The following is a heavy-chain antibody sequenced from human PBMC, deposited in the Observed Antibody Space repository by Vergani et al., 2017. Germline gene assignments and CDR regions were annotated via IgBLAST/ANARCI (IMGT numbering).Heavy chain of an antibody. CDR1: GESFSSFY. D-gene: IGHD2-2*01. CDR3: ARGHHCSSTACYVGTPWFYY. V-gene: IGHV4-34*02. Sequence: QVQLQQWGAGVVKPSGTLSLTCAVFGESFSSFYWCWICQPPGKGLEWIGSIFLSVSTFINPSLKSRVTMSFDTSKNQFSLNLGSVTAADTAVYYCARGHHCSSTACYVGTPWFYYWDRRTLVTVSS. CDR2: IFLSVST. J-gene: IGHJ4*02.